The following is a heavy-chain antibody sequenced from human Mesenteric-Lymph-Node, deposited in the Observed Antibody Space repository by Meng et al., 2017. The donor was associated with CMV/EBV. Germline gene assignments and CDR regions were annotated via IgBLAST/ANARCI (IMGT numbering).Heavy chain of an antibody. Sequence: GESLKISCAASGFTFSSYSMNWVRQAPGKGLEWVSLIYSGGSTYYADSVKGRFTISRDNSKNTLYLQMNSLRTEDTAVYYCARDRRYCSSTSCYYYFDYWGQGTLVTVSS. V-gene: IGHV3-66*02. CDR2: IYSGGST. CDR1: GFTFSSYS. CDR3: ARDRRYCSSTSCYYYFDY. D-gene: IGHD2-2*01. J-gene: IGHJ4*02.